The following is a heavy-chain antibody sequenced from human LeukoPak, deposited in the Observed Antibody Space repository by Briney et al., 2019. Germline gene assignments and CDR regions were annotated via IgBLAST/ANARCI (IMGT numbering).Heavy chain of an antibody. Sequence: GGSLRLSCAASGFTFSRYWMHWVRQAPGKGLVWVSRINSDGSSTTYADSVKGRFTISRDNAKNTLYLQMNSLRAEDTAVYYCASQPRRFSSPVWFDYWGQGTLVTVSS. CDR3: ASQPRRFSSPVWFDY. CDR2: INSDGSST. CDR1: GFTFSRYW. V-gene: IGHV3-74*01. J-gene: IGHJ4*02. D-gene: IGHD5-18*01.